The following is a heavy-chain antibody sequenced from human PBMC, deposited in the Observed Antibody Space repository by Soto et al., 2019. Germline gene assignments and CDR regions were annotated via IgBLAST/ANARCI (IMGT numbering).Heavy chain of an antibody. Sequence: PSETLSLTCTVSGGSISSYYWSWIRQPPGKGLEWIGYIYYSGSTNYNPSLKSRVTISVATSQNQFSLKLSSVTAADTAVYYCARVVAGATRYYGMDVWGQGTTVTVS. CDR2: IYYSGST. CDR3: ARVVAGATRYYGMDV. J-gene: IGHJ6*02. V-gene: IGHV4-59*01. D-gene: IGHD1-26*01. CDR1: GGSISSYY.